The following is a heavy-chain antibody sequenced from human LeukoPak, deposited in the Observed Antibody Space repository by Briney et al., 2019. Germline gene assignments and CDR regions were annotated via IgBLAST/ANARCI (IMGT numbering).Heavy chain of an antibody. V-gene: IGHV3-48*04. J-gene: IGHJ6*03. Sequence: GGSLRLSCAASGFTFSSYNMNWVRQAPGKGLEWVSYISSSGSTIYYADSVKGRFTISRDNAKNSLYLQMNSLRAEDTAVYYCARVARSSWYGRPSDAYYMDVWGKGTTVTVSS. CDR1: GFTFSSYN. CDR3: ARVARSSWYGRPSDAYYMDV. CDR2: ISSSGSTI. D-gene: IGHD6-13*01.